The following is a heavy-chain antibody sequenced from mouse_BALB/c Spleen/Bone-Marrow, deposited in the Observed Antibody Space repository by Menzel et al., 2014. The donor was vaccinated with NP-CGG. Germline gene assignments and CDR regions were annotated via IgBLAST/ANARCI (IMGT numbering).Heavy chain of an antibody. CDR3: ARNLRDPFAY. CDR1: GFSLSRYS. CDR2: IWGGGST. J-gene: IGHJ3*01. V-gene: IGHV2-6-4*01. Sequence: VMLVESGPGLVAPSQSLSIPCTVSGFSLSRYSIHWIRQPPGNGLEWLGMIWGGGSTDYNSALKSRLSISKDNSKSQVFLKMNSLQTDDTAIYYCARNLRDPFAYWGQGTLVTVSA.